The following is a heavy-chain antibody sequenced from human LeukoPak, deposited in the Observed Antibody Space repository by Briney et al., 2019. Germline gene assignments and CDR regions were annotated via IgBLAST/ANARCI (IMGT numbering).Heavy chain of an antibody. CDR3: ARTRTILAVAGTPYFDY. CDR2: IIPIFGTA. D-gene: IGHD6-19*01. V-gene: IGHV1-69*13. Sequence: SVKVSCKASGGTFSSYAISWVRQAPRQGLEWMGGIIPIFGTANYAQKFQGRVTITADGSTSTAYMELSSLRSEDTAVYYCARTRTILAVAGTPYFDYWGQGTLVTVSS. J-gene: IGHJ4*02. CDR1: GGTFSSYA.